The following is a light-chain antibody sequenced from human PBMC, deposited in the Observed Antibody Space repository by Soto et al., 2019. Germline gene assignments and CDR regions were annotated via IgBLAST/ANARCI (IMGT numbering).Light chain of an antibody. CDR2: DVS. J-gene: IGLJ1*01. CDR1: SSDVDAHDY. CDR3: SSYTTSLTYV. V-gene: IGLV2-14*03. Sequence: QSALTQPASVSGSPGQSITISCTGASSDVDAHDYVSWYQQHPGKAPKLMIYDVSSRPSGVSDRFSGSKSGNTASLTISGLQAEDEADYYCSSYTTSLTYVFGTGTKLTVL.